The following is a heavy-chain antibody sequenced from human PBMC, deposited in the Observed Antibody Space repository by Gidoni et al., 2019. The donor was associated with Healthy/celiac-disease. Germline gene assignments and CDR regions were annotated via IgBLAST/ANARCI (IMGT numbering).Heavy chain of an antibody. CDR3: AHEIVVVPAAENWFDP. Sequence: QITLKESGPTLVKPTQTLTLTCTFSGFSLSTRGVDVGWIRQPPGKALEWLALIYWDDDKRYSPSLKSRLTITKDTSKNQVVLTMTNMDPVDTATYYCAHEIVVVPAAENWFDPWGQGTLVTVSS. CDR2: IYWDDDK. D-gene: IGHD2-2*01. V-gene: IGHV2-5*02. CDR1: GFSLSTRGVD. J-gene: IGHJ5*02.